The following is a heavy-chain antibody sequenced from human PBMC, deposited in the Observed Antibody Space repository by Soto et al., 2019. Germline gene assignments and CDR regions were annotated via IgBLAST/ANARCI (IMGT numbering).Heavy chain of an antibody. CDR3: ARHFEYSTSVRYYYYGFDV. J-gene: IGHJ6*02. CDR1: GDRWNNYW. V-gene: IGHV5-10-1*01. Sequence: PGESLKSSCKGAGDRWNNYWVSWVRQMHGKGLEWLGRVDPYDSYTDYSPSFQGHVSISGDKSTGTAYLQWSSLKASDTAIYYCARHFEYSTSVRYYYYGFDVWGHGTTVTVSS. CDR2: VDPYDSYT. D-gene: IGHD2-8*01.